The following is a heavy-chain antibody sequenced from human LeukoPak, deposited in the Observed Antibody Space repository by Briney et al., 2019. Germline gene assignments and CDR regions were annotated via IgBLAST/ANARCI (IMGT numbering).Heavy chain of an antibody. Sequence: SETLSLTCTVSGGSISSGGYYWSWIRQHPGKGLEWIGYIYYSGSTYYNPSLKSRVTISVDTSKNQFSLKLSSVTAADTAVYYCARDRLTTVTHATYWYFDLWGRGTLVTVSS. J-gene: IGHJ2*01. CDR2: IYYSGST. CDR3: ARDRLTTVTHATYWYFDL. V-gene: IGHV4-31*03. D-gene: IGHD4-17*01. CDR1: GGSISSGGYY.